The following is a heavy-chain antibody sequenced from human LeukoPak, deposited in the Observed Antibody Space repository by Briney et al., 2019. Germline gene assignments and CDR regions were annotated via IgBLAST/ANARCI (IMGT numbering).Heavy chain of an antibody. Sequence: SGGSLRLSCAASGFTFSTYTMNWVRQAPGKGLEWVSYISSSGTTIYYADSVKGRFTISRDNAKNSLYLQMNSLRAEDTAVYYCARDAYQYSSGWFFDYWGQGTLVTVSS. V-gene: IGHV3-48*01. CDR1: GFTFSTYT. CDR3: ARDAYQYSSGWFFDY. J-gene: IGHJ4*02. D-gene: IGHD6-19*01. CDR2: ISSSGTTI.